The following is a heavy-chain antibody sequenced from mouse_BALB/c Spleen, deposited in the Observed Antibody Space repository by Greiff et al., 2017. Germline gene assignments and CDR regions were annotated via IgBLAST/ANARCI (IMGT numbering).Heavy chain of an antibody. D-gene: IGHD4-1*01. CDR3: ARQGLAYYFDY. V-gene: IGHV5-9-4*01. Sequence: DVMLVESGGGLVKPGGSLKLSCAASGFTFSSYAMSWVRQSPEMRLEWVAVISSGGSYTYYPDTVTGRFTISKDNAKNTLYLEMSSLRSEDTAMYYCARQGLAYYFDYWGQGNTLTVSS. CDR2: ISSGGSYT. CDR1: GFTFSSYA. J-gene: IGHJ2*01.